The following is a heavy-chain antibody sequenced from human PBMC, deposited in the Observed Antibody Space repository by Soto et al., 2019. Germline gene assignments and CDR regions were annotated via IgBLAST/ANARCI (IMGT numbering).Heavy chain of an antibody. V-gene: IGHV3-30*18. J-gene: IGHJ5*02. CDR3: AKDLDEYDWNLGGWFAT. D-gene: IGHD1-20*01. CDR2: IAYDGDKK. Sequence: HPGGSLRLSCAASGFTFSGFGMHWVRQAPGKGLEWVAVIAYDGDKKYYASSVKGRFIISRDNSRSTVYLDMNSLRPEDTAVYYCAKDLDEYDWNLGGWFATWGQGTQVTVSS. CDR1: GFTFSGFG.